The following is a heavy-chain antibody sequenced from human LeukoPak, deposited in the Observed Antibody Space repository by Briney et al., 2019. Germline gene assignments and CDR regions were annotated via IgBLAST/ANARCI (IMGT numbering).Heavy chain of an antibody. V-gene: IGHV3-53*01. Sequence: GGSLRLSCAASGFTVSRNYMSWVRQAPGKGLEWVSLIYSGGSTYYADSVKGRFTLSRDNSKNTLYLQMNSLRAEDTAVYYCAKGPSIAARPGYFDLWAVAPWSLSPQ. J-gene: IGHJ2*01. CDR1: GFTVSRNY. CDR2: IYSGGST. D-gene: IGHD6-6*01. CDR3: AKGPSIAARPGYFDL.